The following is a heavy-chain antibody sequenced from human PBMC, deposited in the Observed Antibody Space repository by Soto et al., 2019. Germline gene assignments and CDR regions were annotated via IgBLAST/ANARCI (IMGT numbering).Heavy chain of an antibody. D-gene: IGHD3-22*01. J-gene: IGHJ6*02. CDR3: ARDLDYDSSAHYGMDV. CDR2: IYSGGST. Sequence: EVQLVESGGGLVQPGGSLRLSCAASGFTVSSNYMSWVRQAPGKGLEWVSVIYSGGSTYYADSVKGRFTISRDNSKNTLYLQMNSLRAEDTAVYYCARDLDYDSSAHYGMDVWGQGTTVTVSS. CDR1: GFTVSSNY. V-gene: IGHV3-66*01.